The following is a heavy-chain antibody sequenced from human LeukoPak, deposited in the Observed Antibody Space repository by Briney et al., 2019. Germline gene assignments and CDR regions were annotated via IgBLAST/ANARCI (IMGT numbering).Heavy chain of an antibody. D-gene: IGHD2-15*01. CDR1: GGSISSYY. Sequence: SETLSLTCNVSGGSISSYYWSWIRQPAGKGLEWIGRIYTSGSANYNPSLNSRVTISVDTSKNQFFLKLSSVTAADTAVYYCARLGWWDSWGQGTLVTVSS. CDR3: ARLGWWDS. CDR2: IYTSGSA. J-gene: IGHJ4*02. V-gene: IGHV4-4*07.